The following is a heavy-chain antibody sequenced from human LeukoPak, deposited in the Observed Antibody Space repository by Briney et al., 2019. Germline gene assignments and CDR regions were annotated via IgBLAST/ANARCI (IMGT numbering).Heavy chain of an antibody. CDR2: ISYDGSNK. CDR3: AKDLLIGWLLRDDAFDI. J-gene: IGHJ3*02. Sequence: PGGSLRLSCAASGFTFSSYAMHWVRQAPGKGLEWAAVISYDGSNKYYADSVKGRFTISRDNSKNTLYLQMNSLRAEDTAVYYCAKDLLIGWLLRDDAFDIWGQGTMVTVSS. V-gene: IGHV3-30*04. CDR1: GFTFSSYA. D-gene: IGHD3-22*01.